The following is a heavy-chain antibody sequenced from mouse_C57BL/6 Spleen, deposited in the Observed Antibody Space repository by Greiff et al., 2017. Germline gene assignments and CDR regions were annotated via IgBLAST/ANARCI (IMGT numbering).Heavy chain of an antibody. CDR3: ARREVCLLDY. V-gene: IGHV1-82*01. CDR2: IYPEAGDT. CDR1: GYAFSSSW. J-gene: IGHJ2*01. Sequence: QVQLQQSGPELVKPGASVKISCKASGYAFSSSWMNWVKQRPGKGLEWIGRIYPEAGDTNYNGKFKGKATLTADKSSSTAYMQLSSLSYTDSAVCFCARREVCLLDYWGQGTTLTVSS. D-gene: IGHD6-1*01.